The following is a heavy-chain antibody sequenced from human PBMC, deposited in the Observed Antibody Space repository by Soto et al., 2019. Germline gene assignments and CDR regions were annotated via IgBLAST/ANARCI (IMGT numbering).Heavy chain of an antibody. Sequence: QVQLVESGGGVVQPGRSLRLSCAASGVPFSSYGMHWVREAPGKGLEWVAGISYDGSNKYYADSVKGRFTISRDNSASTLYLQMNSLRPEDTALYYCVGGQYYFDYRGQGTLFTVSP. CDR1: GVPFSSYG. V-gene: IGHV3-30*03. CDR2: ISYDGSNK. D-gene: IGHD6-25*01. J-gene: IGHJ4*02. CDR3: VGGQYYFDY.